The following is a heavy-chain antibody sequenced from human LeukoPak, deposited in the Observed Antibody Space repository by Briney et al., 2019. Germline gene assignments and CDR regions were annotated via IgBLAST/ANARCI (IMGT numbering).Heavy chain of an antibody. CDR2: IYYSGST. CDR1: GGSISSYY. D-gene: IGHD2-2*01. V-gene: IGHV4-59*01. J-gene: IGHJ6*03. Sequence: PSETLSLTCTVSGGSISSYYWSWIRQPPGKGLEWIGYIYYSGSTNYNPSLKSRVTISVDTSKNQFSLKLSSVTAADTAVYYCASCAGTGSYYYYYMDVWGKGTTVTVSS. CDR3: ASCAGTGSYYYYYMDV.